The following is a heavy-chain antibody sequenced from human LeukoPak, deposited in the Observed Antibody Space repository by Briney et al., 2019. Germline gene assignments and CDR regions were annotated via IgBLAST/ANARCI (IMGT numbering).Heavy chain of an antibody. CDR2: IYCSGST. CDR3: AGLKHKDYFDY. V-gene: IGHV4-39*01. J-gene: IGHJ4*02. CDR1: GGSISSSSYY. Sequence: SETLSLTXTVSGGSISSSSYYWGWLRQPPGTGLEWIGSIYCSGSTYYNPSLKSRVTISVDTSKNQFSLKLSSVTTADTAVYYCAGLKHKDYFDYWGQGTLVTVSS.